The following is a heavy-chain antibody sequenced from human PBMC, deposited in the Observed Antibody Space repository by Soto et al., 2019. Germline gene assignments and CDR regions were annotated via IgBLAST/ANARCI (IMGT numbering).Heavy chain of an antibody. V-gene: IGHV4-39*01. J-gene: IGHJ4*02. Sequence: SETLSLTCTVSGGSISSSSYYWGWIRQPPGKGLEWIGSIYYSGSTYYNPSLKSRVTISVDTSKNQFSLKLSSVTAADTAVYYCARGPSRDQVDYCGQGILVPVSS. D-gene: IGHD3-10*01. CDR2: IYYSGST. CDR1: GGSISSSSYY. CDR3: ARGPSRDQVDY.